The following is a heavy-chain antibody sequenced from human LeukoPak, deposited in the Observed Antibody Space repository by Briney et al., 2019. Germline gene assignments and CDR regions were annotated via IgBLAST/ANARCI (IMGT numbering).Heavy chain of an antibody. J-gene: IGHJ4*02. D-gene: IGHD2-8*01. CDR1: GGSISSGSYY. V-gene: IGHV4-31*03. CDR2: IYYSGST. CDR3: ASFQWDFDY. Sequence: SETLSLICTVSGGSISSGSYYWGWIRQHPGKGLEWIGYIYYSGSTYYNPSLKSRVTISVDTSKNQFSLKLSSVTAADTAVYYCASFQWDFDYWGQGTLVTVSS.